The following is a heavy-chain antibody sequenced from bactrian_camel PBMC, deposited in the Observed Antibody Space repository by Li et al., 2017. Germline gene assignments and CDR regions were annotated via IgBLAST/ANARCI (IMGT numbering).Heavy chain of an antibody. J-gene: IGHJ4*01. D-gene: IGHD7*01. Sequence: VQLVESGGGSVQAGGSLKFSCAASGFTFSMYCMGWFRQAPGKEREGVAFVYFGGGSTYYAGSVDGRFTISQDNAKNTVYLQMNSLRPEDTAMYYCAVKKPTWCGRCGWPLLSVADRGQGTRRSSATGVRGPRSPSP. CDR3: AVKKPTWCGRCGWPLLSVADRGQGTRRSSAT. CDR2: VYFGGGST. CDR1: GFTFSMYC. V-gene: IGHV3S40*01.